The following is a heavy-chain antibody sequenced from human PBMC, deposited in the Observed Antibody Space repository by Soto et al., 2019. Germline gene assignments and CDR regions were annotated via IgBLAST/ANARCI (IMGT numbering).Heavy chain of an antibody. Sequence: ASVKVSFKASGYTFTGYYMHWVRQAPGQGLEWMGWINPNSGGTNYAQKFQGWVTMTRDTSISTAYMELSRLRSDDTAVYYCARGQLYYYYGMDVWGQGTTVTVSS. CDR1: GYTFTGYY. J-gene: IGHJ6*02. D-gene: IGHD1-1*01. CDR2: INPNSGGT. V-gene: IGHV1-2*04. CDR3: ARGQLYYYYGMDV.